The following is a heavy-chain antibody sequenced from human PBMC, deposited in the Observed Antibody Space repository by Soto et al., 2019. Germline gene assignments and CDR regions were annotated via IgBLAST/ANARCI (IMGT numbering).Heavy chain of an antibody. CDR3: ARRPMWRQVAQDYGMDV. V-gene: IGHV1-2*02. CDR1: GYPFTGYY. J-gene: IGHJ6*02. Sequence: QVQLVQSGSEVKKPGASVTVSCKASGYPFTGYYIHWVRQAPGQGPEWMGWVSPKTGETNYVQKCQGRVTMTPEKSTSTSYLVLTRLRSDATAVYYCARRPMWRQVAQDYGMDVWGHGTTVTVS. D-gene: IGHD2-15*01. CDR2: VSPKTGET.